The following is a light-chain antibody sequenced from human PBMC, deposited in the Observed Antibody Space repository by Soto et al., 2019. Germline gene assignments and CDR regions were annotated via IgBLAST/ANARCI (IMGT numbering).Light chain of an antibody. CDR2: DAS. J-gene: IGKJ4*01. V-gene: IGKV3-11*01. CDR1: QTLSDS. CDR3: QQRRDWPLT. Sequence: EIVLTQSPATLSLSPGERATLSCRSSQTLSDSLAWYQQRPGQAPRLLIYDASTRAAGIPARFSGSGSGTDYILTISNLEPEDFAVYYCQQRRDWPLTFGGGTKVEIK.